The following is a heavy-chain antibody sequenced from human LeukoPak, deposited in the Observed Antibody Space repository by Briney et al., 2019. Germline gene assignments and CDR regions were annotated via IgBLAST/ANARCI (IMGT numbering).Heavy chain of an antibody. D-gene: IGHD3-10*01. CDR2: IYYSGST. J-gene: IGHJ4*02. V-gene: IGHV4-59*01. Sequence: PSETLSLTCTVSGGFISSYYWSWIRQPPGKGLEWIGYIYYSGSTNYNPSLKSRVTISVDTSKNQFSLKLSSVTAADTAVYYCARGRVERGCDYWGQGTLVTVSS. CDR1: GGFISSYY. CDR3: ARGRVERGCDY.